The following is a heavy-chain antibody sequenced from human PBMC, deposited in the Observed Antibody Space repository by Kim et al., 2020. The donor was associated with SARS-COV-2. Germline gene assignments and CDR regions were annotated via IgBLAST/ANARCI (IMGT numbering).Heavy chain of an antibody. CDR1: GVNFNIND. CDR3: EGGGSSLDS. V-gene: IGHV3-23*01. CDR2: IGRTGERT. J-gene: IGHJ4*02. Sequence: GGSLRLSCAVSGVNFNINDMSWVRQAPGKGLQWVSTIGRTGERTYYADFVKGRFTISRDTFTNTLYLQMDSLRVEDTAVYYCEGGGSSLDSWGQGTLVTVSS. D-gene: IGHD6-6*01.